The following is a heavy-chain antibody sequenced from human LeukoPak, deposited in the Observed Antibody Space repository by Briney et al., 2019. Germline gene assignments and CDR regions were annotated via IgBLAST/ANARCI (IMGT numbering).Heavy chain of an antibody. CDR1: GFTFSSYG. D-gene: IGHD3/OR15-3a*01. V-gene: IGHV3-30*03. CDR2: ISYDGSNK. Sequence: PGGSLRLSCAASGFTFSSYGMHWVRQAPGKGLEWVAVISYDGSNKYYADSVKGRFTISRDNSKNTLYLQMSSLRVEDTAMYYCARDLRKSADYYFDYWGQGTLVTVSS. J-gene: IGHJ4*02. CDR3: ARDLRKSADYYFDY.